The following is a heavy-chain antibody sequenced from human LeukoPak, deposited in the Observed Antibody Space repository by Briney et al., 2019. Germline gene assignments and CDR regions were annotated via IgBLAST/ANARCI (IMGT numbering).Heavy chain of an antibody. Sequence: PGGSLRPSCAASGFTFSSYAMSWVHQAPGKGLEWVSAISGSGGSTYYADSVKGRFTISRDNSKNTLYLQMNSLRAEDTAVYYCANTHPNEYYFDYWGQGTLVTVSS. CDR2: ISGSGGST. J-gene: IGHJ4*02. V-gene: IGHV3-23*01. D-gene: IGHD1-1*01. CDR1: GFTFSSYA. CDR3: ANTHPNEYYFDY.